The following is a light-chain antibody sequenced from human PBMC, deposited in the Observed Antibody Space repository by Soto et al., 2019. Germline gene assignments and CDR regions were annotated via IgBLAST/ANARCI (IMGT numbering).Light chain of an antibody. Sequence: QSALTQRPSASGSPGQSVTISCTGTSSDLGGYNYVSWYQQHPGKAPKLVIYEVSKRPSGVPDRFSGSKSGNTASLTVSGLQTEDEADYYCSSNAGSNDLRVFGAGTKLTVL. CDR1: SSDLGGYNY. J-gene: IGLJ3*02. CDR3: SSNAGSNDLRV. V-gene: IGLV2-8*01. CDR2: EVS.